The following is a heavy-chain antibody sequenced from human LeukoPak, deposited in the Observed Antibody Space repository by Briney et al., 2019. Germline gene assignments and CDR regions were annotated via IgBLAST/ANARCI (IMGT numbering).Heavy chain of an antibody. D-gene: IGHD5-12*01. V-gene: IGHV3-30*02. CDR3: AKASRGYSGYDYSAPDY. Sequence: GGSLRLSCAASGLTFSNYGMHWVRQAPGKGLEWVAFIRYDGSNKYYEDSVKGRFTISRDNSKNTLYLQMNSLRAEDTALYFCAKASRGYSGYDYSAPDYWGQGTLVTVSS. J-gene: IGHJ4*02. CDR1: GLTFSNYG. CDR2: IRYDGSNK.